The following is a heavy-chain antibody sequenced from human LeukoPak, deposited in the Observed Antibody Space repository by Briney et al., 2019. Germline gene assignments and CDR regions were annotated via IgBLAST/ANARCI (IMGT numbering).Heavy chain of an antibody. D-gene: IGHD2-15*01. CDR2: IYPGDSDT. V-gene: IGHV5-51*01. J-gene: IGHJ3*01. Sequence: GEALKISCKGSGYSFTSYWIAWVRQMPGKGLEWMGIIYPGDSDTRYSPSFHGQVTMSADKSISTAYLQWSSLKASDTAMYYCARRGYCTGGSCYSFFGAFDVWGQGTMVTVSS. CDR1: GYSFTSYW. CDR3: ARRGYCTGGSCYSFFGAFDV.